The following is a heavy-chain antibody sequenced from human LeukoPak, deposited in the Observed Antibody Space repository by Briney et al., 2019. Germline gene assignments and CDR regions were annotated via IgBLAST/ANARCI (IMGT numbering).Heavy chain of an antibody. D-gene: IGHD6-19*01. J-gene: IGHJ4*02. Sequence: PGGSLRLSCAAAGFTFSTYGIHWVRQAPGMGLEWVAFIRYDGSNKDYADSVKGRFTISRDNFMNTVYLQMNSLRPEDTAVYYCAKEGYSSGWYEDYWGQGTLVTVSS. V-gene: IGHV3-30*02. CDR3: AKEGYSSGWYEDY. CDR2: IRYDGSNK. CDR1: GFTFSTYG.